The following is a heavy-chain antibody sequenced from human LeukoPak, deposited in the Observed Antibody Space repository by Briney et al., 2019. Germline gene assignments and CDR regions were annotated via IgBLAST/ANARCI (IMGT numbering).Heavy chain of an antibody. CDR1: GFTFSNYD. Sequence: GGSLRLSCAASGFTFSNYDMYWVRQAPGKGLEWVSHISSGGSIKYYADSLKGRFTISRDNAKNSLYLQMNSLRAEDTAVYYCARRYCSSTDCLFDYWGQGTLVTVSS. CDR3: ARRYCSSTDCLFDY. J-gene: IGHJ4*02. CDR2: ISSGGSIK. V-gene: IGHV3-48*03. D-gene: IGHD2-2*01.